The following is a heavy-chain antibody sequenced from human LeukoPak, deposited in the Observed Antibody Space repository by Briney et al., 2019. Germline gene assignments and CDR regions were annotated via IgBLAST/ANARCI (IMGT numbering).Heavy chain of an antibody. CDR2: ISSSSSYI. D-gene: IGHD2-2*01. V-gene: IGHV3-21*01. Sequence: GGPLRLSCAASGFTFSSNSMKGVRQAPGKGLEWVSSISSSSSYIYYADSVKGRFTISRDNAKNSLYLQMNSLRAEDTAVYYCARSQPGYFDYWGQGTLVTVSS. CDR1: GFTFSSNS. CDR3: ARSQPGYFDY. J-gene: IGHJ4*02.